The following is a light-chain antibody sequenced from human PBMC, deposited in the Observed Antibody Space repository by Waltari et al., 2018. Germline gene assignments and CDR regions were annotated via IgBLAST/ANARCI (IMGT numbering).Light chain of an antibody. CDR1: QSISKW. V-gene: IGKV1-5*03. CDR3: QQYNSYSLLS. Sequence: DIQMTQSPSTLSASVGDRVIFSCRASQSISKWLAWYQQKTGKAPKILIYKASTLESGVPSRFSGSGSGTEFTLTISSLQPEDFATYYCQQYNSYSLLSFGGGTKVEIK. CDR2: KAS. J-gene: IGKJ4*01.